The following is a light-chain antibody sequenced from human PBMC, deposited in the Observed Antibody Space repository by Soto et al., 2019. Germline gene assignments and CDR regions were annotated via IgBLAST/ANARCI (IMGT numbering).Light chain of an antibody. CDR1: SSDVGAYNY. J-gene: IGLJ2*01. V-gene: IGLV2-14*03. CDR2: DVN. CDR3: SSYTRSSTRA. Sequence: QSALTQPASVSASPGQSITISCTGTSSDVGAYNYVSWYQQHPGKAPKLMIFDVNNRPSGVSNRFSGSKSGNTASLTISGLQAEDDADYYCSSYTRSSTRAFGGGTKLTVL.